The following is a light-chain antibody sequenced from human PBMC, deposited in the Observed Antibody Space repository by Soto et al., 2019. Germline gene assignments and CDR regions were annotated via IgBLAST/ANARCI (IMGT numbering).Light chain of an antibody. Sequence: QSVLSQPPSVSGAPRQRDTISCNGSSSNIRAGYDAHWFPQVPATAPKLLLYGSTNRPSGVPDRSSATKSGTSASLAITGLQAEEQADYYCQSYDSSLGGNYVFGAGTKVTV. CDR3: QSYDSSLGGNYV. V-gene: IGLV1-40*01. CDR2: GST. CDR1: SSNIRAGYD. J-gene: IGLJ1*01.